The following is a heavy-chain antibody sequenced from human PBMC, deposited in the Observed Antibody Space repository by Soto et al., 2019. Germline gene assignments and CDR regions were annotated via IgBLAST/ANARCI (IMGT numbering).Heavy chain of an antibody. CDR2: IYDSGSS. J-gene: IGHJ4*02. V-gene: IGHV4-30-4*01. Sequence: PSGTLSLTCTVSGASISIGDSFWRSIRQSPGKGLEWIGYIYDSGSSYYNPSLKSRVTMSVDTSKNQFSLKLRSVTAADTAVYYCARKKGYISGPKTFDYWGQGTLVTVS. CDR3: ARKKGYISGPKTFDY. D-gene: IGHD5-12*01. CDR1: GASISIGDSF.